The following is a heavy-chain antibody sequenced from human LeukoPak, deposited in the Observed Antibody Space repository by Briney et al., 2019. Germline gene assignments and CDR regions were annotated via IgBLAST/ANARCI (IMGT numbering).Heavy chain of an antibody. CDR3: AGGDPYCGGDCYWWFDY. J-gene: IGHJ4*02. D-gene: IGHD2-21*01. CDR1: GGSFSSAA. Sequence: SVKVSCKASGGSFSSAAISWVRQAPGQGLEWMGGIIPTFGTPDYAQKFQGRVTITADESTSTAYMELSSLRSEDTAVYYCAGGDPYCGGDCYWWFDYWGQGTLVTVSS. V-gene: IGHV1-69*13. CDR2: IIPTFGTP.